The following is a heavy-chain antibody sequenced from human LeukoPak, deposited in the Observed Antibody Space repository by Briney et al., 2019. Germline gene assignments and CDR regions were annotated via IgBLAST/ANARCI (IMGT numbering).Heavy chain of an antibody. CDR3: ARDRVQGYSYGSIFDY. CDR2: ISYVGSNK. V-gene: IGHV3-30*04. Sequence: GGSLRLSCVASGFTFSSYAMHWVRQAPGKGLEWVAVISYVGSNKYYADSVKGRFTISRDNSKNTLYLQMNSLRAEDTAVYYCARDRVQGYSYGSIFDYWGQGTLVTVSS. CDR1: GFTFSSYA. D-gene: IGHD5-18*01. J-gene: IGHJ4*02.